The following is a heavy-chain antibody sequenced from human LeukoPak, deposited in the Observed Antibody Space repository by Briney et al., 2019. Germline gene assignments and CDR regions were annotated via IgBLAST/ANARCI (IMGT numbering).Heavy chain of an antibody. V-gene: IGHV3-21*01. CDR1: GFTFSGYS. Sequence: PGGSLRLSCAASGFTFSGYSMNWVRQAPGKGLEWVSSISSSSSYIYYADSVKGRFTISRDNAKNSLYLQMNSLRAEDTAVYYCASGSGWYFDYWGQGTLVTVSS. J-gene: IGHJ4*02. D-gene: IGHD6-19*01. CDR3: ASGSGWYFDY. CDR2: ISSSSSYI.